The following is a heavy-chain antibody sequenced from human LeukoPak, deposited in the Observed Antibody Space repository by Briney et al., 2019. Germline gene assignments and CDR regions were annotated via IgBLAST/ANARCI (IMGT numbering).Heavy chain of an antibody. CDR3: AKFSEYCSGGSCFDAFDI. J-gene: IGHJ3*02. Sequence: AGGSLRLSCAASGIAFRSYGLHWVRQGPRHGLELGGFLRYDGSNKYYADSVKGRFTISRDNSKNTLYLQMNSLRAEDTAVYYCAKFSEYCSGGSCFDAFDIWGQGTMVTVSS. CDR2: LRYDGSNK. CDR1: GIAFRSYG. V-gene: IGHV3-30*02. D-gene: IGHD2-15*01.